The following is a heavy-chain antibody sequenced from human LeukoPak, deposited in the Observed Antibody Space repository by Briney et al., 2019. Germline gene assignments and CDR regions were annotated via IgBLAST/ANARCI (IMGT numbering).Heavy chain of an antibody. Sequence: PGGSLRLSCAASGFTFTTYSMTWVRQAPGKGLEWVSSISTSSDNKNYADSVKGRFTISRDNAKKSLFLQMNSLRAEDTSVYYCARRYYDRSSYYFDYWGQGTLVTVSS. J-gene: IGHJ4*02. D-gene: IGHD3-22*01. CDR3: ARRYYDRSSYYFDY. V-gene: IGHV3-21*01. CDR1: GFTFTTYS. CDR2: ISTSSDNK.